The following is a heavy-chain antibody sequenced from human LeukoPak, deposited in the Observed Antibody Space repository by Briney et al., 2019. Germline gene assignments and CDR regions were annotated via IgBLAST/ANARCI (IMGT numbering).Heavy chain of an antibody. CDR3: ACLRGPSDY. Sequence: GGSLRLSCAASGFTFSNYAMSWVRQAPGKGLEWVAAISGSGGTPYYADSVKGRFTISRDNTKNSLYLQMDSLTADDTAVYFCACLRGPSDYWGQGTLVTVSS. J-gene: IGHJ4*02. V-gene: IGHV3-23*01. D-gene: IGHD4-17*01. CDR1: GFTFSNYA. CDR2: ISGSGGTP.